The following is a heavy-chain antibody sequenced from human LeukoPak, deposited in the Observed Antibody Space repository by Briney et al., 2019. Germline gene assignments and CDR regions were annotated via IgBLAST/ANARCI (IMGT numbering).Heavy chain of an antibody. J-gene: IGHJ4*02. Sequence: PSETLSLTCTVSGGSISSYYWSWFRQPPGKGLEWIGYIYYSGSTNYNPSLKSRVTISVDTSKNQFSLKLSSVTAADTAVYYCARSPDDLRPFDYWGQGTLVTVSS. CDR1: GGSISSYY. CDR2: IYYSGST. V-gene: IGHV4-59*01. CDR3: ARSPDDLRPFDY. D-gene: IGHD2-21*02.